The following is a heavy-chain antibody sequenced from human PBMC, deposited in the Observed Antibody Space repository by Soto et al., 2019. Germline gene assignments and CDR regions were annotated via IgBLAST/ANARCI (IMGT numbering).Heavy chain of an antibody. J-gene: IGHJ6*02. CDR1: GFTFSSYA. CDR2: ISYDGSNK. D-gene: IGHD2-2*01. V-gene: IGHV3-30-3*01. Sequence: GGSLRLSCAASGFTFSSYAMHWVRQAPGKGLEWVAVISYDGSNKYYADSVKGRFTISRDNSKNTLYLQMNSLRAEDTAVYYWRSDVVAATIYYYYGMDVWGQGTTVTVSS. CDR3: RSDVVAATIYYYYGMDV.